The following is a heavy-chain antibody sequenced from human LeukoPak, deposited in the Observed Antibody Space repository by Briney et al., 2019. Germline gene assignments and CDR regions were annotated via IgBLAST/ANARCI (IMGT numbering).Heavy chain of an antibody. Sequence: SETLSLTCTVSGGSISSYYWSWIRQPPGKGLEWIGEINHSGSTNYNPSLKSRVTISVDTSKNQFSLKLSSVTAADTAVYYCAREGGITFGVVLTRTHYYYGMDVWGQGTTVTVSS. CDR3: AREGGITFGVVLTRTHYYYGMDV. D-gene: IGHD3-3*01. J-gene: IGHJ6*02. CDR2: INHSGST. V-gene: IGHV4-34*01. CDR1: GGSISSYY.